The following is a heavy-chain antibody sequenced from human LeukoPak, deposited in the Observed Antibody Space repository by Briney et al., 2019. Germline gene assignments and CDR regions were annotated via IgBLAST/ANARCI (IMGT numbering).Heavy chain of an antibody. Sequence: SETLSLTCTVSGVSISGYYWSWIRQPPGKGLEWIGYISYSGSSNYNPSLKSRVTISVGTSKNQFSLNLSSVTAADTAKYYCARDSPMVRGLIGYFDLWGRGTLVTVSS. V-gene: IGHV4-59*01. CDR2: ISYSGSS. CDR1: GVSISGYY. CDR3: ARDSPMVRGLIGYFDL. J-gene: IGHJ2*01. D-gene: IGHD3-10*01.